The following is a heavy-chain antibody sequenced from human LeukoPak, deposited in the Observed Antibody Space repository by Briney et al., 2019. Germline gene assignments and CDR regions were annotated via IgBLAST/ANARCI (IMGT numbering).Heavy chain of an antibody. CDR2: ISGSGGST. Sequence: AISGSGGSTYYADSVKGRFTISRDNSKNTLYLQMNSLRAEDTAVYYCAKDLSGFADYVWGSYRFGAFDIWGQGTMVTVSS. CDR3: AKDLSGFADYVWGSYRFGAFDI. J-gene: IGHJ3*02. D-gene: IGHD3-16*02. V-gene: IGHV3-23*01.